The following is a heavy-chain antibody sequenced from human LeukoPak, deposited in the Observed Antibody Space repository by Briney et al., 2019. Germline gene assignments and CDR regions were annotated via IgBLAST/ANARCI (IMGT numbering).Heavy chain of an antibody. CDR3: ARGYTSGWSPALDI. V-gene: IGHV4-39*07. Sequence: SETLSLTCTVSGGSISSSSYYWGWIRQPPGKGLEWIGSIYYSGSTYYNPSLKSRVTISVDTSKNQFSLKLSSVTAADTAVYYCARGYTSGWSPALDIWGQGTMVTVSS. J-gene: IGHJ3*02. D-gene: IGHD6-19*01. CDR1: GGSISSSSYY. CDR2: IYYSGST.